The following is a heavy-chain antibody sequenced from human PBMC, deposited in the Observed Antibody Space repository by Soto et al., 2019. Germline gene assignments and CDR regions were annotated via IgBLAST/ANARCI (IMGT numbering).Heavy chain of an antibody. CDR2: INPNSGGT. D-gene: IGHD2-15*01. Sequence: ASVKVSCKASGYTFTGYYMHWVRQAPGQGLEWMGWINPNSGGTNYAQKFQGWVTMTRDTSISTAYMELSRLRSDDTAVYYCARDADMGDTLGYCSGGSGWPNWFDPWGQGTLVTVSS. V-gene: IGHV1-2*04. CDR3: ARDADMGDTLGYCSGGSGWPNWFDP. J-gene: IGHJ5*02. CDR1: GYTFTGYY.